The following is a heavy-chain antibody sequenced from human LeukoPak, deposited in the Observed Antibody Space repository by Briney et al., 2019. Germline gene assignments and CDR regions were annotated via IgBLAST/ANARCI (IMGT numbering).Heavy chain of an antibody. V-gene: IGHV1-2*02. J-gene: IGHJ4*02. D-gene: IGHD2-21*02. Sequence: ASVKVSCKASGYTLPAYYMHWVRQAPGQGLEWTGWINPNSGGTNYAQKFQGRVTMTRDPSISTAYMELSWLRSDDTAMYYCASSRAQTLAFCGGDCYSGFDFWGQGTLVTVSS. CDR3: ASSRAQTLAFCGGDCYSGFDF. CDR1: GYTLPAYY. CDR2: INPNSGGT.